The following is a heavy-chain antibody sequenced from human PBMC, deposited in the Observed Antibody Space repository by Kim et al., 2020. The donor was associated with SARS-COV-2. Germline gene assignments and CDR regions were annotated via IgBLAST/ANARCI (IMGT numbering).Heavy chain of an antibody. J-gene: IGHJ4*01. V-gene: IGHV3-73*01. CDR3: TSSFLAMVRGVINYFDY. Sequence: GGSLRLSCAASGFTFSGSAMHWVRQASGKGLEWVGRIRSKANSYATAYAASVKGRFTISRDDSKNTAYLQMNSLKIEDTAVYYFTSSFLAMVRGVINYFDYWGQGTPVTVSS. D-gene: IGHD3-10*01. CDR2: IRSKANSYAT. CDR1: GFTFSGSA.